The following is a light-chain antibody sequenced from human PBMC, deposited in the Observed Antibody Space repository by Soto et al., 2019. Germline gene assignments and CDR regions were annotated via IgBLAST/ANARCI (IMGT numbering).Light chain of an antibody. Sequence: EIVLTQSPGTLSLSPGETATLSCSASQNLTSSYLAWYQHRPGQAPSLLIYGVSSRATGIPDRFSGSGSGTDFTLSITRLEPEDFAVYYCQHYGYSLWTFGQGTKVDIK. J-gene: IGKJ1*01. CDR2: GVS. V-gene: IGKV3-20*01. CDR1: QNLTSSY. CDR3: QHYGYSLWT.